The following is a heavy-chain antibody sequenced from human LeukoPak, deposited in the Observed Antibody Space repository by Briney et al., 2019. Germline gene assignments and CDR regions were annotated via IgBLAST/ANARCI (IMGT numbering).Heavy chain of an antibody. D-gene: IGHD4-17*01. CDR2: IYYSGST. CDR3: ARLSNDYGDYAGYWYFDL. Sequence: SETLFLTCTVSGGSISSSSYYWGWIRQPPGKGLEWIGSIYYSGSTYYNPSLKSRVTISVDTSKNQFSLKLSSVTAADTAVYYCARLSNDYGDYAGYWYFDLWGRGTLVTVSS. V-gene: IGHV4-39*01. CDR1: GGSISSSSYY. J-gene: IGHJ2*01.